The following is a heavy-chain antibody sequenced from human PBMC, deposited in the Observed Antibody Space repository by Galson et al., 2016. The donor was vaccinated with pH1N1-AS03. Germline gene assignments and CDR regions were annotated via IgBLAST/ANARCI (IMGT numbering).Heavy chain of an antibody. Sequence: SQRLSCADSGSTFSLKRMNWVRQAPGKGLEWISSISSSGSHIYYADSVKGRFTISSDNAKNSRYLQMNSLRDEDTAVHYCARDLSGEGSPVGYAMAVWGPGTTVTVSS. CDR2: ISSSGSHI. D-gene: IGHD1-26*01. CDR3: ARDLSGEGSPVGYAMAV. V-gene: IGHV3-21*01. J-gene: IGHJ6*02. CDR1: GSTFSLKR.